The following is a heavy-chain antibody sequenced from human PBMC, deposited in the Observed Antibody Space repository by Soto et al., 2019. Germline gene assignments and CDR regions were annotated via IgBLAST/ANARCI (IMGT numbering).Heavy chain of an antibody. CDR2: INHSGST. V-gene: IGHV4-34*01. CDR1: GGSFSGYY. J-gene: IGHJ6*02. CDR3: ARGRYSLEGGPTNYYYYGMDV. D-gene: IGHD1-26*01. Sequence: SETLSLTCAVYGGSFSGYYWSWIRQPPGKGLEWIGEINHSGSTNYNPSLKSRVTISVDTSKNQFSLKLSSVTAADTAVYYCARGRYSLEGGPTNYYYYGMDVWGQGTTVTVS.